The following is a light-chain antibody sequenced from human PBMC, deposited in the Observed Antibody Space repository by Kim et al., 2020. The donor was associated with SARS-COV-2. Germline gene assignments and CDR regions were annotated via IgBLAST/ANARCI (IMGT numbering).Light chain of an antibody. V-gene: IGKV3-20*01. CDR3: QQYDSSPLT. Sequence: PGERATLSCRASQSVSNYLTWYQQKPGQAPRLLIYGASSRATAIPDRFSGSGSGTDFTLTISRLEPEDFAVYYCQQYDSSPLTFGGGTKVDIK. CDR1: QSVSNY. CDR2: GAS. J-gene: IGKJ4*01.